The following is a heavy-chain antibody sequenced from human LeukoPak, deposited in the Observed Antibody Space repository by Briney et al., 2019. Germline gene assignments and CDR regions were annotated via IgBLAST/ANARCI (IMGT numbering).Heavy chain of an antibody. CDR2: INSDGSTT. J-gene: IGHJ4*02. V-gene: IGHV3-74*01. CDR1: GFSFSFYW. Sequence: GGSLRLSCAASGFSFSFYWMHWVRQAPGKGLVWVSHINSDGSTTTYADSVKGRFAISRDNAKNTLFLQMNGLRAEDTAVYYCARLPVEMTTINFDLWGQGTLVTVSS. CDR3: ARLPVEMTTINFDL. D-gene: IGHD5-24*01.